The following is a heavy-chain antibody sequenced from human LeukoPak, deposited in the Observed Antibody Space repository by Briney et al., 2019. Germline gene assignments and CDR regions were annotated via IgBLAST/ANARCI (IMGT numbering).Heavy chain of an antibody. CDR2: ISYDGNNK. Sequence: PGKSLRLSCAASGFTFSNYAIHWVRQAPGKGLEWVAAISYDGNNKYYADSVKGRFTISRDNSKNTLFLQIHSLRAEDTALYYCTTDISLFDYWGQGTLVTVSS. D-gene: IGHD3-3*02. V-gene: IGHV3-30*04. CDR1: GFTFSNYA. J-gene: IGHJ4*02. CDR3: TTDISLFDY.